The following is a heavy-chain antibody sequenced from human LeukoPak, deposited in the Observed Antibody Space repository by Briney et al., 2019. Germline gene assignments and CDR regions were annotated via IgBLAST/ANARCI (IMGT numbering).Heavy chain of an antibody. Sequence: SETLSLTCTVSGGSISSSSYYWGWSRQPPGKGLEWIWSIYYSVSTHYNPSRKSLVTISLYTSKNPFSLNLRSVTAADTAVYYCARPTMVRGVIDYWGQGTLVTVSS. D-gene: IGHD3-10*01. V-gene: IGHV4-39*01. CDR1: GGSISSSSYY. J-gene: IGHJ4*02. CDR2: IYYSVST. CDR3: ARPTMVRGVIDY.